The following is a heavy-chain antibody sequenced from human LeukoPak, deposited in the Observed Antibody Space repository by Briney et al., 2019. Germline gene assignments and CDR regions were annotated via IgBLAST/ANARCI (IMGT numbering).Heavy chain of an antibody. CDR3: AREGIAAAGWFDP. D-gene: IGHD6-13*01. CDR2: IKQDGSEK. Sequence: PGGSLRLSCAASGFTFSSYWMSWVRQAPGKGLEWVANIKQDGSEKYYVDSVKGRFTISRDNAKNSLYLQMNSLRAEDTAVYYCAREGIAAAGWFDPWGQGTLVTVSS. CDR1: GFTFSSYW. V-gene: IGHV3-7*01. J-gene: IGHJ5*02.